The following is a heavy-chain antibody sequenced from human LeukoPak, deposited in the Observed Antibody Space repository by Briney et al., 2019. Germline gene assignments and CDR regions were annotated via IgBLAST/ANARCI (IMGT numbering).Heavy chain of an antibody. CDR3: ARQEYCSGGSCYTWFDP. Sequence: GESLKISCKGSGYSINNYWIGWVRQMPGKGLEWMGIIYPADSDIRYSPSFQGQVTISADKSISTAYLQWSSLKASDTAMYYCARQEYCSGGSCYTWFDPWGQGTTVTVSS. CDR1: GYSINNYW. V-gene: IGHV5-51*01. D-gene: IGHD2-15*01. J-gene: IGHJ5*01. CDR2: IYPADSDI.